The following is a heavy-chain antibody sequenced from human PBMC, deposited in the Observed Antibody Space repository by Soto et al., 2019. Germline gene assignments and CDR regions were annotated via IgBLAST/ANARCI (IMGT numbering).Heavy chain of an antibody. CDR2: IRSKADNYAT. V-gene: IGHV3-73*02. J-gene: IGHJ6*02. CDR3: ARLAEWEYYDGMDV. CDR1: GFTFSVSA. D-gene: IGHD1-26*01. Sequence: EVQLVESGGGLVQPGGSLKLSCAVSGFTFSVSAIHWVRQASGKGLEWVGRIRSKADNYATAYGASVKGRFSISRDDSKNPAYLQRSSLNTEDTAVYYCARLAEWEYYDGMDVWGQGTTVTVSS.